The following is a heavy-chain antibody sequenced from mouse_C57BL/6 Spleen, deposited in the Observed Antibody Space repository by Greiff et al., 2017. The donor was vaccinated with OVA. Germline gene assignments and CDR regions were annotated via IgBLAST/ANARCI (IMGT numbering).Heavy chain of an antibody. CDR3: SSAASHPGAMDY. V-gene: IGHV1-69*01. Sequence: VQLQQSGAELVMPGASVKLSCKASGYTFTSYRMHWVKQRTGQGLEWIGEIDPSDSYTNYNQKFKGKSTLTVDKSSSTAYMQLSSLTSEDSSVSYCSSAASHPGAMDYWGQGASVTVSS. J-gene: IGHJ4*01. CDR1: GYTFTSYR. CDR2: IDPSDSYT.